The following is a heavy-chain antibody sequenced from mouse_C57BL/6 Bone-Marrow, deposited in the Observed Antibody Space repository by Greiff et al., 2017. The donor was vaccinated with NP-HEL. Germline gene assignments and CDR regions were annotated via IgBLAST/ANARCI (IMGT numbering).Heavy chain of an antibody. J-gene: IGHJ3*01. D-gene: IGHD4-1*01. CDR3: ARLWGPAWFAY. CDR1: GFTFSSYG. Sequence: EVQLVESGGDLVKPGGSLKLSCAASGFTFSSYGMSWVRQTPDKRLEWVATISSGGSYTYYPDSVKGRFTISRDNANNTLYLQMSSLKSEDTAMYYCARLWGPAWFAYWGQGTLVTVSA. CDR2: ISSGGSYT. V-gene: IGHV5-6*01.